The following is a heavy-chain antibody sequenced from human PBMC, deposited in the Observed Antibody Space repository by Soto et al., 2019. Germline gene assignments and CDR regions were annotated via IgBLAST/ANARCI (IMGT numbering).Heavy chain of an antibody. Sequence: GGCLRLSCAAAGFIFSSYGMHWVRQAPGKGLEWVAVISYDGSNKYYADSVKGRFTISRDNSKNTLYLQMNSLRAEDTAVYYCATTYSSSSPLFDYWGQGTLVTVSS. CDR1: GFIFSSYG. D-gene: IGHD6-6*01. J-gene: IGHJ4*02. CDR2: ISYDGSNK. CDR3: ATTYSSSSPLFDY. V-gene: IGHV3-30*03.